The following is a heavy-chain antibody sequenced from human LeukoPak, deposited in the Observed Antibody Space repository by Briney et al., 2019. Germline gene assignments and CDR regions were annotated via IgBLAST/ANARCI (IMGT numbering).Heavy chain of an antibody. CDR2: FKTNSGQV. Sequence: GGSLRLSCVASGFTFSDYAMNWVRQAPGKGPEWVSTFKTNSGQVYYAESVRGRFTISRVNSKNTVYLEMSSLRAEDTALYFCARSVPDYTRFDYWGQGALVTVSS. D-gene: IGHD4-11*01. CDR1: GFTFSDYA. V-gene: IGHV3-23*01. J-gene: IGHJ4*02. CDR3: ARSVPDYTRFDY.